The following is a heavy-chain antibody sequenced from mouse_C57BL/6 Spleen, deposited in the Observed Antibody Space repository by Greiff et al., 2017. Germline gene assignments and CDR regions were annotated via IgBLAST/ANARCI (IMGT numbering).Heavy chain of an antibody. Sequence: VQLQQSGAELARPGASVKLSCKASGYTFTSYGISWVKQRTGQGLEWIGEIYPRSGNTYYNEKFKGKATLTADKSSSTAYMELRSLTSAASSVYFFACSGSNDAMDYWGQGTSVTVSS. CDR3: ACSGSNDAMDY. J-gene: IGHJ4*01. V-gene: IGHV1-81*01. D-gene: IGHD1-1*01. CDR1: GYTFTSYG. CDR2: IYPRSGNT.